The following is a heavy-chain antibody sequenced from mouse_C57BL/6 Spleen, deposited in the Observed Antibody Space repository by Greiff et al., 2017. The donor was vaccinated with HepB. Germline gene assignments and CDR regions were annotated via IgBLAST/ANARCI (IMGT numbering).Heavy chain of an antibody. J-gene: IGHJ1*03. D-gene: IGHD1-1*01. CDR1: GYTFNSYW. CDR2: IYPGSGST. CDR3: AREGYYGTSYFDV. Sequence: VQLQQSGAELVKPGASVKMSCKASGYTFNSYWITWVKQRPGQGLEWIGDIYPGSGSTNYNEKLKSKATLTVDTSSSTAYMQRSSLTSEDSAVYYCAREGYYGTSYFDVWGTGTTVTVSS. V-gene: IGHV1-55*01.